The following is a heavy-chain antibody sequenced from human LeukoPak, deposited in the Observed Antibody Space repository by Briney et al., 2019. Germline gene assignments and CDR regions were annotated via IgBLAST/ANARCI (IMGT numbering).Heavy chain of an antibody. CDR1: GFTFSSYE. J-gene: IGHJ4*02. CDR3: ASGYTSGADY. CDR2: ISSSGSTI. D-gene: IGHD5-18*01. Sequence: PGGSLRLSCAVSGFTFSSYEMNWVRQAPGKGLEWVSYISSSGSTIYYADSLKGRFTISRDNAKNSLYLQMNSLRTEDTAVYYCASGYTSGADYWGQGTLVTVSS. V-gene: IGHV3-48*03.